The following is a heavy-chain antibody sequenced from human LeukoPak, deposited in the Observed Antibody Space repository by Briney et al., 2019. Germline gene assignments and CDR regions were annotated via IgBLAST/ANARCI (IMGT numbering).Heavy chain of an antibody. CDR1: GYSFTSYG. V-gene: IGHV1-18*01. D-gene: IGHD3-22*01. CDR3: ARVRYYDSSGYP. J-gene: IGHJ5*02. Sequence: GASVKVSCKASGYSFTSYGISWVRQAPGQGLEWMGWISGFNGNRNYAQKYQGRVTMTIDTSTTTAYMELRSLRSDDTAVYYCARVRYYDSSGYPWGQGTLVTVSS. CDR2: ISGFNGNR.